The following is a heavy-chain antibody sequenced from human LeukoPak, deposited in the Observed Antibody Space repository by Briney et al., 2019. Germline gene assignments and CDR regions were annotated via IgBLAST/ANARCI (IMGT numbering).Heavy chain of an antibody. CDR1: GYTFTSYA. D-gene: IGHD3-10*01. CDR2: INTNTGNP. J-gene: IGHJ6*03. V-gene: IGHV7-4-1*02. Sequence: ASVKVSCKASGYTFTSYAMNWVRQAPGQGLEWMGWINTNTGNPTYAQGFTGRFVFSLDTSVSTAYLQISSLKAEDTAVYYCARDGSPRVLLWFGELLTSYYYYMDVWGKGTTVTVSS. CDR3: ARDGSPRVLLWFGELLTSYYYYMDV.